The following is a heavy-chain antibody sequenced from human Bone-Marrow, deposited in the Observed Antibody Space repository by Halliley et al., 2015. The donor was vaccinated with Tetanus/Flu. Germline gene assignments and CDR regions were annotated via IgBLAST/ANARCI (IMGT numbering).Heavy chain of an antibody. CDR2: ISSSGDTI. J-gene: IGHJ4*02. Sequence: SLRLSCAASGFTFSNYEMNWVRQAPGKGLEWVSYISSSGDTIYQADSVKGRFSVSRDNAENSLFLQMNSLRADDTAVYYCVRDSSIDFSDYWGQGTLVTVSS. V-gene: IGHV3-48*03. CDR3: VRDSSIDFSDY. D-gene: IGHD3-16*02. CDR1: GFTFSNYE.